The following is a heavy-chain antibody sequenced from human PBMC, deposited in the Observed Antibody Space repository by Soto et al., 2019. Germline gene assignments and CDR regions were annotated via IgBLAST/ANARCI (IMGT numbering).Heavy chain of an antibody. J-gene: IGHJ6*02. CDR1: GGTFSSYA. Sequence: QVQLVQSGAEVKKPGSSVKVSCKASGGTFSSYAISWVRQAPGQGLEWMGGIIPIFGTANYAQKFQGRVTSTAAAXXSXGXTELSSLRSEDTAVYYCARAWIQLWLRERDSYGMDVWGQGTTVTVSS. CDR3: ARAWIQLWLRERDSYGMDV. V-gene: IGHV1-69*12. D-gene: IGHD5-18*01. CDR2: IIPIFGTA.